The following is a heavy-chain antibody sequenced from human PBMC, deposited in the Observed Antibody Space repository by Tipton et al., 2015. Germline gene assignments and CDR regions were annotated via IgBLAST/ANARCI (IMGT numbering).Heavy chain of an antibody. CDR3: ARDGIATSGDQNSFDN. V-gene: IGHV1-18*01. CDR2: ISPYIGHP. Sequence: QLVQSGAEGKKPGASVKVSCKASGYKFNTYGISWVRQAPGQGLEWMGWISPYIGHPTYAQSLQGRVTLTTDTSTSTVYMELRSLRPDDTAVYYCARDGIATSGDQNSFDNWGQGTLVTVSA. D-gene: IGHD6-13*01. CDR1: GYKFNTYG. J-gene: IGHJ4*02.